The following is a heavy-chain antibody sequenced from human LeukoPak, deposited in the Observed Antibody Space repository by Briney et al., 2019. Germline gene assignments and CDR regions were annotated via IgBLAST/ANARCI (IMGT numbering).Heavy chain of an antibody. Sequence: GESLKISCQGSGYSFTTKWIGWVRQMPGKGLEWTGIIYPGDSDTRYSPSFQGQVTISADKSISTAYLQWSSLQASDTAMYYCARPSVRGGDPYYFDYWGQGTLVTVSS. D-gene: IGHD2-21*02. V-gene: IGHV5-51*01. CDR2: IYPGDSDT. CDR3: ARPSVRGGDPYYFDY. J-gene: IGHJ4*02. CDR1: GYSFTTKW.